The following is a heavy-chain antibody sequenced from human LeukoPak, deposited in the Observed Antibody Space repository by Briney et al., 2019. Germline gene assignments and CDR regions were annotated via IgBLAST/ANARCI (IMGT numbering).Heavy chain of an antibody. V-gene: IGHV3-23*01. CDR3: AKDPNPYDSSGYYRY. Sequence: GGSLRLSCAASGFTFSSYAMSWVRQAPGKGLEWVSAISGSGGSTYYADSVKGRFTISRDNSKNTLYLQMNSLRAEDTAVYYCAKDPNPYDSSGYYRYGGQGPLVTVSS. CDR1: GFTFSSYA. D-gene: IGHD3-22*01. CDR2: ISGSGGST. J-gene: IGHJ4*02.